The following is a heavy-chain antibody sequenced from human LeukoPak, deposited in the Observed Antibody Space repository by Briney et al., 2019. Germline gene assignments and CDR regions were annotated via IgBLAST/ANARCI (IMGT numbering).Heavy chain of an antibody. V-gene: IGHV3-23*01. CDR1: GFTFSSYA. J-gene: IGHJ4*02. D-gene: IGHD2-8*01. Sequence: GGSLRLSCAGSGFTFSSYAMSWVRQAPGHELELVSAISDTGATTYDADSVKCRFTISRDNSRSTLYLQMTSLRAEDTALYYCAKDTSIGRYCTNGVCSPFDYWGQGTLVTVSS. CDR2: ISDTGATT. CDR3: AKDTSIGRYCTNGVCSPFDY.